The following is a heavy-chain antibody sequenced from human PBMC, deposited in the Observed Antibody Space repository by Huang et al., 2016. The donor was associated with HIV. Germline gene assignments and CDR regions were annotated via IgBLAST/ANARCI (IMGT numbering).Heavy chain of an antibody. V-gene: IGHV3-30*18. Sequence: QVQLVESGGGVVQTGRSLRLSCAAFGFTFNKFDMHWVRQAQGKGLGVVAIISYDGSSKYHADSVKGRFTISRDNSKNTVYLQMNSLRVEDTAVYYCAKDGRGSGTYYDYFEYWGQGTLVTVSS. CDR1: GFTFNKFD. CDR2: ISYDGSSK. J-gene: IGHJ4*02. D-gene: IGHD1-26*01. CDR3: AKDGRGSGTYYDYFEY.